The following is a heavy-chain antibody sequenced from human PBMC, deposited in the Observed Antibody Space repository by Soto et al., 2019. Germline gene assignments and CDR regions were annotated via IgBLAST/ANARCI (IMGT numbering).Heavy chain of an antibody. J-gene: IGHJ6*02. CDR2: INPSGGST. CDR1: GYTFTSYY. CDR3: ARDHDSSGYFRRDYYGMDV. V-gene: IGHV1-46*01. Sequence: ASVKVSCKASGYTFTSYYMHWVRQAPGQGLEWMGIINPSGGSTSYAQKFQGRVTMTRDTSTSTVYMELSSLRSEDTAVYYYARDHDSSGYFRRDYYGMDVWGQGTTVTVSS. D-gene: IGHD3-22*01.